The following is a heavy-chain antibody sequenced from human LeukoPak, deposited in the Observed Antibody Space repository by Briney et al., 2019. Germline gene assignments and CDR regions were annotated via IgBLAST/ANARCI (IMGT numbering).Heavy chain of an antibody. Sequence: GGSLRLSCAASGFTFSSYSMNWVRQAPGKGLEWVSSISSSSSYIYYADSVKGRFTISRDNAKNSLYLQMSSLRAEDTAVYYCARAQGRRTILRYFDWLFGDFDYWGQGTLVTVSS. J-gene: IGHJ4*02. CDR1: GFTFSSYS. V-gene: IGHV3-21*01. CDR2: ISSSSSYI. D-gene: IGHD3-9*01. CDR3: ARAQGRRTILRYFDWLFGDFDY.